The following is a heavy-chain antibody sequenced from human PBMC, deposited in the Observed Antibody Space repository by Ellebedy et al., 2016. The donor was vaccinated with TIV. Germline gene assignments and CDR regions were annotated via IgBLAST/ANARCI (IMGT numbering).Heavy chain of an antibody. Sequence: GESLKISCAASGFNFRSYWMTWVRQAPGKGLEWVAKIRQEGDEIYYVESVKGRFTISRDNAKNSLILQMNSLRVEDTAVYYRARRASYGDYAVQVNPWFDPWGQGTLVTVSS. CDR2: IRQEGDEI. CDR1: GFNFRSYW. V-gene: IGHV3-7*01. J-gene: IGHJ5*01. D-gene: IGHD4-17*01. CDR3: ARRASYGDYAVQVNPWFDP.